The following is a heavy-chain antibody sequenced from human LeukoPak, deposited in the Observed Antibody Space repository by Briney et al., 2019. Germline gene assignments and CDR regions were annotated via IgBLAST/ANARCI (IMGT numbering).Heavy chain of an antibody. CDR1: GYTFTSYD. D-gene: IGHD2-2*01. Sequence: ASVKVSCKASGYTFTSYDINWVRQATGQGLEWMGWMNPNSGNTGYAQKFQGRVTMTRNTSISTAYMELSSLRSEDTAVYYCARTPRYCSSTSCLFGAFDIWGQGTMVTVSS. CDR3: ARTPRYCSSTSCLFGAFDI. J-gene: IGHJ3*02. CDR2: MNPNSGNT. V-gene: IGHV1-8*01.